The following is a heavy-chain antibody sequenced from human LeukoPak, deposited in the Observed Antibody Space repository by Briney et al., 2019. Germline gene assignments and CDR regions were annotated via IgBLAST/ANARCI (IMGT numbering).Heavy chain of an antibody. Sequence: SETLSLTCAVYGGSFSGYYWSWIRQPPGKGLEWIGEINHSGSTNYNLSLKSRVTISVDTSKNQFSLKLSSVTAADTAVYYCARGLGDSSGYYFDYWGQGTLVTVSS. D-gene: IGHD3-22*01. CDR1: GGSFSGYY. V-gene: IGHV4-34*01. J-gene: IGHJ4*02. CDR2: INHSGST. CDR3: ARGLGDSSGYYFDY.